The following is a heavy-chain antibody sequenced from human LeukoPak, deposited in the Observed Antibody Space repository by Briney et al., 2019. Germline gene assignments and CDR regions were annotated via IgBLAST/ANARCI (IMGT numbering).Heavy chain of an antibody. J-gene: IGHJ5*02. CDR3: ARVILTVVS. V-gene: IGHV3-48*04. D-gene: IGHD3-9*01. Sequence: PGGSLRLSCAASGFTFSSYSMNWVRQAPGKGLEWVSYISSSSSTIYYADSVKGRFTISRDNAKNSLYLQMNSLRAEDTAVYYCARVILTVVSWGQGTLVTVSS. CDR1: GFTFSSYS. CDR2: ISSSSSTI.